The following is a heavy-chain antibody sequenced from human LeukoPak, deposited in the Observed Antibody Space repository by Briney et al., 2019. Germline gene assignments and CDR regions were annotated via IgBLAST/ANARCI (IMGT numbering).Heavy chain of an antibody. D-gene: IGHD2-2*01. CDR1: GGSISSGDYY. CDR3: SAAVGYYYYYMDV. CDR2: IYYSGST. J-gene: IGHJ6*03. Sequence: PSETLSLTCSVSGGSISSGDYYWSWIRQPPGKGLEWIGYIYYSGSTYYNPSLKSRVTISVDTSKNQFSLKLSSVTAADTAVYYCSAAVGYYYYYMDVWGKGTTVTVSS. V-gene: IGHV4-30-4*08.